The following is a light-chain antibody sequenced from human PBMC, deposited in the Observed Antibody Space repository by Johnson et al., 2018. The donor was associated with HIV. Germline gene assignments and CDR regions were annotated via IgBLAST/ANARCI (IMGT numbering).Light chain of an antibody. CDR3: GTWDSSPSAYV. CDR1: SSNIGNNY. V-gene: IGLV1-51*02. J-gene: IGLJ1*01. Sequence: QSLLTQPPSVSAAPGQKVTIYCSGSSSNIGNNYVSWYQQLPGTATKLLISENNKRPSGIPDRFSGSKSVTSATLGITGLQTGDEADYYCGTWDSSPSAYVFGTGTKVTVL. CDR2: ENN.